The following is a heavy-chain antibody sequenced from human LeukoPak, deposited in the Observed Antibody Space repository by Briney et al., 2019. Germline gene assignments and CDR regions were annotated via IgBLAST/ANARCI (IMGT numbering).Heavy chain of an antibody. J-gene: IGHJ4*02. D-gene: IGHD6-13*01. CDR3: ARALAAAAHTSFDY. CDR2: IYPGGST. Sequence: GGSLRLSCAASGFTVSTEYMSWVRQAPGKGPEWVSIIYPGGSTYYADSVKDRLTISRDSSKNTLYLQVSSARDEDTAMYFCARALAAAAHTSFDYWGQGTLVTVSS. V-gene: IGHV3-66*01. CDR1: GFTVSTEY.